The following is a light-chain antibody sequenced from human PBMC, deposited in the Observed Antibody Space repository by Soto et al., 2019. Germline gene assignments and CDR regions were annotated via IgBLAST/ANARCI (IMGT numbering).Light chain of an antibody. J-gene: IGLJ1*01. V-gene: IGLV1-40*01. CDR2: GNS. Sequence: QSVLTRPPSVSGAPGQRVTISCTGSSSNIGAGYDVHWYQQLPGTVPKLLIYGNSNRPSGVPDRFSGSKSGTSASLAITGLQAEDEADYYCQSYDSSLSGSYVFGTGTKVTVL. CDR1: SSNIGAGYD. CDR3: QSYDSSLSGSYV.